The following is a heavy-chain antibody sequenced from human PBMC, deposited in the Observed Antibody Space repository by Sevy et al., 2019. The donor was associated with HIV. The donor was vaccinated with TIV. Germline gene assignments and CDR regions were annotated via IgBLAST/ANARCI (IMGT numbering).Heavy chain of an antibody. J-gene: IGHJ4*02. CDR2: INPSGGNT. V-gene: IGHV1-46*01. CDR3: AKDQYGTGSYTYDY. Sequence: ASVKVSCKASGYTFTTYYMHWVRQAPGQGLEWMGMINPSGGNTSYAEKFQGRVTMTRDTSTSTVYMELSSLRSEDTVVYYCAKDQYGTGSYTYDYWGQGTLVTVSS. CDR1: GYTFTTYY. D-gene: IGHD3-10*01.